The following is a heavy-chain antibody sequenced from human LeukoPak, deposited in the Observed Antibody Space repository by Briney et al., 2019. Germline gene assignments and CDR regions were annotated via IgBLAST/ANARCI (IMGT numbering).Heavy chain of an antibody. CDR2: IYPGDSDT. D-gene: IGHD3-22*01. CDR1: GYSFTSYW. CDR3: ARLSVWNYYDSSGYAFRDY. V-gene: IGHV5-51*01. Sequence: GESLKISCKGSGYSFTSYWIGWVRQMPGKGLEWMGIIYPGDSDTRYSPSFQGQVTIPAHKSISTAYLQWSSLKASDTAMYYCARLSVWNYYDSSGYAFRDYWGQGTLVTVSS. J-gene: IGHJ4*02.